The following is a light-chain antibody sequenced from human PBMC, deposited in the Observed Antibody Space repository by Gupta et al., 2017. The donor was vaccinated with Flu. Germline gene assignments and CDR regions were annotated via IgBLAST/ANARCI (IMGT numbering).Light chain of an antibody. CDR1: QSVLYSSNNKNY. CDR2: WAS. J-gene: IGKJ1*01. Sequence: DIVMTQSPDSLAVSLGERATINCKSSQSVLYSSNNKNYLAWYQQKPGQPPKLLIYWASTRESGVPDRFSGSGSGTDFTLTISSLPAEDVAVYYCQQDYTNIRTFGHGTKVEIK. V-gene: IGKV4-1*01. CDR3: QQDYTNIRT.